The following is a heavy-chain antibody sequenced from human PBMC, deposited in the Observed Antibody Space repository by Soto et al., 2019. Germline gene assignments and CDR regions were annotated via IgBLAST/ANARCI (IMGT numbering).Heavy chain of an antibody. J-gene: IGHJ6*02. CDR3: AKDSLAQYYYYGMDV. V-gene: IGHV3-30*18. Sequence: PGGSLRLSCAASGFTFSSYGMHWVRQAPGKGLEWVAVISYDGSNKYYADSVKGRFTISRDNSKNTLYLQMNGLRAEDTAVYYCAKDSLAQYYYYGMDVWGQGTTVTVSS. CDR2: ISYDGSNK. CDR1: GFTFSSYG.